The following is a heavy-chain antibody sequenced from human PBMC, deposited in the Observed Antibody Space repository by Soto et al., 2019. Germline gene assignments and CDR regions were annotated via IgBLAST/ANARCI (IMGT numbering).Heavy chain of an antibody. CDR1: VYTFTRYG. J-gene: IGHJ3*02. D-gene: IGHD3-22*01. CDR3: ARDGTYYYDSRHKAHYAFDI. CDR2: ISAYNGNT. V-gene: IGHV1-18*04. Sequence: ASVKVSCKASVYTFTRYGIIWVRQAPGQGLEWMGWISAYNGNTNYAQKLQGRATMTTDTSTSTAYMELRSLRSDDTAVYYCARDGTYYYDSRHKAHYAFDIWGQGTMVT.